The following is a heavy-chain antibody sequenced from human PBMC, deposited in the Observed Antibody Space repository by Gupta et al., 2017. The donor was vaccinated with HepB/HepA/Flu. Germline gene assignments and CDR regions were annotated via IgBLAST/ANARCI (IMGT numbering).Heavy chain of an antibody. CDR1: GFIFSSDR. J-gene: IGHJ5*02. CDR3: ARDGISAADLFFSQWFAP. V-gene: IGHV3-21*01. CDR2: ISSRSTSI. D-gene: IGHD6-13*01. Sequence: EVQLVESGGGLVKPGGSLRRSWAASGFIFSSDRMTWVRQAPGKGLDWVSAISSRSTSIFYEDSLNVRGTISRDNGKKALGRQMNILRAEEPAVYDCARDGISAADLFFSQWFAPRGHVTLVTVYS.